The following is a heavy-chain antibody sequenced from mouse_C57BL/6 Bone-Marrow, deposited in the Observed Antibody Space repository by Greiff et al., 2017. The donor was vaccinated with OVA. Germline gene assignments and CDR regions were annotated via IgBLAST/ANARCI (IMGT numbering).Heavy chain of an antibody. CDR1: GFSLTSYG. CDR3: GRITLYYYAMDY. D-gene: IGHD1-3*01. CDR2: IWSGGST. V-gene: IGHV2-2*01. Sequence: VQLQQSGPGLVQPSQSLSITCTVSGFSLTSYGVHWVRQSPGKGLEWLGVIWSGGSTDYNAAFISRLSISKDNSKSQVFFKMNSLQADDTAIYYCGRITLYYYAMDYWGQGTSVTVSS. J-gene: IGHJ4*01.